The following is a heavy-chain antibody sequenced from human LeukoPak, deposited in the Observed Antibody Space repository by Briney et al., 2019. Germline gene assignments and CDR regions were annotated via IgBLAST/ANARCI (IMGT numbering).Heavy chain of an antibody. V-gene: IGHV3-23*01. CDR1: GFTLSSYA. J-gene: IGHJ4*02. Sequence: GGSLRLSRAASGFTLSSYAMSWVRQAPGKGLEWVSAISGSGGSTYYAVSVRGRFTISRDNSKNRLYLQMNSLRGEDTAVYYCAKAFQRGVLITSQDWGQGTQVTVSS. CDR2: ISGSGGST. CDR3: AKAFQRGVLITSQD. D-gene: IGHD3-10*01.